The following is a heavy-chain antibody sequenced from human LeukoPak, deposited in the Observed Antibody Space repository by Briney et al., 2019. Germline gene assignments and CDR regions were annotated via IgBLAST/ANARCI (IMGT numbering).Heavy chain of an antibody. CDR2: MRPDGSVE. CDR1: GFTFSNYV. J-gene: IGHJ4*02. CDR3: ARWRWQQSEFDY. Sequence: GGSLRLSCAASGFTFSNYVMSWVRQAPGKGLECVANMRPDGSVENCVDSLKGRYTISRDNAKNSVDLQMNRLRAEDTAVYYCARWRWQQSEFDYWGQGILVTVSS. D-gene: IGHD5-24*01. V-gene: IGHV3-7*01.